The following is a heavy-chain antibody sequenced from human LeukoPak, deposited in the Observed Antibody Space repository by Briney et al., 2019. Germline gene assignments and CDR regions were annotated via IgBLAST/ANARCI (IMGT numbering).Heavy chain of an antibody. D-gene: IGHD3-22*01. CDR1: GFTFSNYG. CDR2: ISGRSDST. J-gene: IGHJ3*02. Sequence: QSGGSLRLSCAASGFTFSNYGMNWVRQAPGKGLEWVSTISGRSDSTYYADSVKGRFTISRDNSKDTLYLQLNYLRAEDTAVYYCAKASGYYYGSSGYYLGAFDIWGPGTMVTVSS. V-gene: IGHV3-23*01. CDR3: AKASGYYYGSSGYYLGAFDI.